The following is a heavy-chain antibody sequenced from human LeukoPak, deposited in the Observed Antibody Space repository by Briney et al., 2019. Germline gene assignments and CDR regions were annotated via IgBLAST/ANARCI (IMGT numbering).Heavy chain of an antibody. Sequence: PGGSLRLSCAASGFTFNYAWMSWVRQPPGKGLEWIGEMYLSGTTHSNPSVKSRVTISIDKSKNQFFLNLSSVTAADTAVYYCAGLVGRYSSGLYYYYFDYWGQGTLVTVSS. J-gene: IGHJ4*02. CDR1: GFTFNYAW. V-gene: IGHV4-4*02. CDR2: MYLSGTT. CDR3: AGLVGRYSSGLYYYYFDY. D-gene: IGHD3-22*01.